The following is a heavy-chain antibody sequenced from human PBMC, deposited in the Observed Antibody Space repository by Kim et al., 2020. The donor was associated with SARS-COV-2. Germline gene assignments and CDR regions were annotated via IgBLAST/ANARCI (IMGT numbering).Heavy chain of an antibody. V-gene: IGHV6-1*01. CDR2: TYYRSKWSN. J-gene: IGHJ5*02. D-gene: IGHD6-13*01. Sequence: SQTLSLTCAISGDSVSSNRAAWNWFRQSPSRGLEWLGRTYYRSKWSNDYAVSVKSRITINPDTSKNQFSLQLNSVTPEDTAVYYCAKQPATGTGYFDPWGRGTLVTVS. CDR3: AKQPATGTGYFDP. CDR1: GDSVSSNRAA.